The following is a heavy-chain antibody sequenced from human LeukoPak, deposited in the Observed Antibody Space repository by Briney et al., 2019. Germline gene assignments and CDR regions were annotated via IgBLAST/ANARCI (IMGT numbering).Heavy chain of an antibody. D-gene: IGHD3-10*01. CDR2: ISGGGGST. CDR1: GFTFSSYA. CDR3: AKGITMVVGFDP. J-gene: IGHJ5*02. Sequence: QPGGSLRLSCAASGFTFSSYAMSWVRQAPGKGLEWVSAISGGGGSTYYADSVNSRFTISRDNSKNTLYLQMNSLRAEDTAVYYCAKGITMVVGFDPCGQGTLVTVSS. V-gene: IGHV3-23*01.